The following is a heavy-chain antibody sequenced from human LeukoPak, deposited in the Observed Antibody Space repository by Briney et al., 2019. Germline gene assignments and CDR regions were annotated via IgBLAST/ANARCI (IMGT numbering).Heavy chain of an antibody. D-gene: IGHD6-13*01. V-gene: IGHV3-30*04. J-gene: IGHJ3*02. CDR2: ISYDGSNK. Sequence: PGGSLRLSCAASGFTFSSYAMHWVRQAPGKGLEWVAVISYDGSNKYYADSVKGRFTICRDNSKNTLYLQMNSLRAEDTAVYYCARPYSSSWYDAFDIWGQGTMVTVSS. CDR1: GFTFSSYA. CDR3: ARPYSSSWYDAFDI.